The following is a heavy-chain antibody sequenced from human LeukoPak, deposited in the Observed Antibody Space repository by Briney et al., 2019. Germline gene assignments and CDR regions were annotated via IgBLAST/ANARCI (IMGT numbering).Heavy chain of an antibody. CDR2: ISGGGGST. J-gene: IGHJ4*02. CDR3: AKGGLQTLFY. D-gene: IGHD4-11*01. Sequence: VGSLRLSCAASAFTFSSYAMSWVRQAPGKGLEWVSAISGGGGSTYYADSVKGRFTISRDNSKNTLYLQMNSLRAEDTAVYYCAKGGLQTLFYWGQGTLVTVSS. V-gene: IGHV3-23*01. CDR1: AFTFSSYA.